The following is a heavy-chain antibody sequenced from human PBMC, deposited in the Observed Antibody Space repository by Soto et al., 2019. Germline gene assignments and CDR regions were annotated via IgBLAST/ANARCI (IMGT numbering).Heavy chain of an antibody. CDR3: ASAATAAGTFGY. Sequence: QVQLVQSGAEVKKPGSSVKVSCKASGDTYTITWVRQAPGQGLEWMGRIIPILDIANYAQKFQGRITITADKSTNTAYMDLSSLRSEDTAVYYWASAATAAGTFGYWGQGTLVTVYS. V-gene: IGHV1-69*02. CDR2: IIPILDIA. CDR1: GDTYT. J-gene: IGHJ4*02. D-gene: IGHD6-13*01.